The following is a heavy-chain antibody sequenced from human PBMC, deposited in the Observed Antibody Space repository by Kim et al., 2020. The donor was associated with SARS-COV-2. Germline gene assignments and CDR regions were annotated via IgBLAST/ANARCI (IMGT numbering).Heavy chain of an antibody. D-gene: IGHD6-13*01. Sequence: GGSLRLSCAASGFTFSSYAMHWVRQAPGKGLEWVSVITCDGTNENYADSVKGRFTISRDNSKNTLYVQMNSLRAEDTAVYYCARGQKGVSSCGSTWCMDFWGQGTQVTVSS. CDR3: ARGQKGVSSCGSTWCMDF. CDR2: ITCDGTNE. V-gene: IGHV3-30*04. J-gene: IGHJ4*02. CDR1: GFTFSSYA.